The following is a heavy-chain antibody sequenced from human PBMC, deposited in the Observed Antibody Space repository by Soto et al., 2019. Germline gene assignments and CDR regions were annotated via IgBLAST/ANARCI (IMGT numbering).Heavy chain of an antibody. J-gene: IGHJ4*02. CDR2: ISSSSSTI. D-gene: IGHD5-12*01. Sequence: EVQLVESGGGLVQPGGSLRLSCAASGFTFSSYSMNWVRQAPGKGLEWVSYISSSSSTIYYADSVKGRFTISRDNAKNSLYLKTNSLRAEDKAVYYCASQSSEWLLFASWGQGALCTVSS. V-gene: IGHV3-48*01. CDR1: GFTFSSYS. CDR3: ASQSSEWLLFAS.